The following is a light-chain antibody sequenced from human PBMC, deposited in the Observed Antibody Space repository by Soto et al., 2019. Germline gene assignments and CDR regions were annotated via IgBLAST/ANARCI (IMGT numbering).Light chain of an antibody. CDR2: GAS. Sequence: EFVLTQSPGTLSLSPEERATLSCRASQSVSSSFLAWYQQKPGQAPRILIYGASTRATGIPDRFSGSGSGTDFTLTISRLEPEDFAVYYCQQYGSSPPLTFGGGTKVEIK. CDR1: QSVSSSF. J-gene: IGKJ4*01. CDR3: QQYGSSPPLT. V-gene: IGKV3-20*01.